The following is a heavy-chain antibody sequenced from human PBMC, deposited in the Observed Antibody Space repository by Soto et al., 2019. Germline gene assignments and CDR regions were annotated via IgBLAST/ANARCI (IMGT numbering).Heavy chain of an antibody. CDR3: AKDRGSHPPSTFDY. J-gene: IGHJ4*02. Sequence: EVQLVESGGGLVQPGRSLRLSCAASGFTFDDYAMHWVRQAPGKGLEWVSGISWNSGSIGYADSVKGRFTISRDNAKNSLYLQMNSLRAEDTALYYCAKDRGSHPPSTFDYWGQGTLVTVSS. D-gene: IGHD3-10*01. CDR1: GFTFDDYA. CDR2: ISWNSGSI. V-gene: IGHV3-9*01.